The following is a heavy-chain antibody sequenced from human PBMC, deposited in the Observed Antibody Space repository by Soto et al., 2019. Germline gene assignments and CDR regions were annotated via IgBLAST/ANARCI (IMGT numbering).Heavy chain of an antibody. CDR1: GYSFTSYW. Sequence: GESLKISCKGSGYSFTSYWIGWVRQMPGKGLEWMGIIYPGDSDTRYSPSFQGQVTISADKSISTAYLQWSSLKASDTAMYYCARNGDYYGSGSYYKPLVTCYYYGMDVWGQGTTVTVSS. CDR2: IYPGDSDT. CDR3: ARNGDYYGSGSYYKPLVTCYYYGMDV. J-gene: IGHJ6*02. D-gene: IGHD3-10*01. V-gene: IGHV5-51*01.